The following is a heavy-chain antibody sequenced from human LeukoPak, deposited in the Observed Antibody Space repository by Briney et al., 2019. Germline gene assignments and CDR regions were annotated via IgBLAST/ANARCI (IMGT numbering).Heavy chain of an antibody. J-gene: IGHJ6*02. CDR1: GYSFTSYW. Sequence: HGESLKISCKGSGYSFTSYWVSWVRQMPGKGLEWMGRIDPGDSYTNYSPSFQGHVTISADKSISTAYLQWSSLKASDTAMYYCARYYYDSSGYFGESYGMDVWGQGTTVTVSS. CDR3: ARYYYDSSGYFGESYGMDV. CDR2: IDPGDSYT. D-gene: IGHD3-22*01. V-gene: IGHV5-10-1*01.